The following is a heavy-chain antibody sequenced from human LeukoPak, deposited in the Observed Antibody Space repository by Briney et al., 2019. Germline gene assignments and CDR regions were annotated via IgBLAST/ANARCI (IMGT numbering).Heavy chain of an antibody. CDR2: ISAYNGNT. CDR3: AREPSHCSGGSCYSIFGY. CDR1: GYTFTSYG. V-gene: IGHV1-18*01. J-gene: IGHJ4*02. Sequence: ASVEVSCKASGYTFTSYGIRWVRQAPGQGLEWMGWISAYNGNTNYAQKFQGGVTMTRDTSISTAYMELSRLRSDDTAVYYCAREPSHCSGGSCYSIFGYWGQGTLVTVSP. D-gene: IGHD2-15*01.